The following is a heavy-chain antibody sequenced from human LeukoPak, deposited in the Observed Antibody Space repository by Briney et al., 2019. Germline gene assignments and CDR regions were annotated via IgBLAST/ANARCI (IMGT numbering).Heavy chain of an antibody. D-gene: IGHD6-19*01. CDR3: ARDRKGSGWSDYYYGMDV. V-gene: IGHV3-33*01. J-gene: IGHJ6*02. CDR2: IWYDGSNK. Sequence: GGSLRLSCAASGFTFSSYGMHWARQAPGKGLEWVAVIWYDGSNKYYADSVKGRFTISRDNSKNTLYLQMNSLRAEDTAVYYCARDRKGSGWSDYYYGMDVWGQGTTVTVSS. CDR1: GFTFSSYG.